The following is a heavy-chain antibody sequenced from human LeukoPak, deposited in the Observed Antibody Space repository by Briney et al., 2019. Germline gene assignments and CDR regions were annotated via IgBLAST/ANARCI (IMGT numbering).Heavy chain of an antibody. CDR1: GFTFSTYW. CDR2: IKYDGSEK. V-gene: IGHV3-7*01. D-gene: IGHD3-9*01. CDR3: ARDRSDILTGYNDAFDI. Sequence: GGSLRLSCADSGFTFSTYWMSWVRQAPGKGLEWVANIKYDGSEKYYVDSVKGRFTISRDNAKNSLYLQMNSLRAEDTAVYYCARDRSDILTGYNDAFDIWGQGIMVTVSS. J-gene: IGHJ3*02.